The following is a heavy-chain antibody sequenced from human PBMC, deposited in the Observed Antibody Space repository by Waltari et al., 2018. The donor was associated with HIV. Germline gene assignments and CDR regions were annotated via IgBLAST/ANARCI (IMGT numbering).Heavy chain of an antibody. Sequence: QVQLAQSGAEVKKPGSSLKVSCTASGATFLNSALNWVRQAPGQGLEWIGGIIPIFGTPKYAQKLRGRVTIAADESTSTAYMELRSLRSDDTAVYYCAIGTRPSEYNYHGMDVWGHRTSVTVS. V-gene: IGHV1-69*01. CDR2: IIPIFGTP. J-gene: IGHJ6*02. CDR1: GATFLNSA. D-gene: IGHD6-6*01. CDR3: AIGTRPSEYNYHGMDV.